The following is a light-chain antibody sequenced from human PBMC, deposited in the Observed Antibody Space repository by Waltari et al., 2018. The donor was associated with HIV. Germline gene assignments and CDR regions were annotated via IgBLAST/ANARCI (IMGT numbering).Light chain of an antibody. CDR3: QQLNSYPPGEFT. CDR2: AAS. CDR1: QGISSY. Sequence: DIQLTQSPSFLSASVGDRVTITCRASQGISSYLAWYQQKPGKAPKLLIYAASTLQSGVPSRFSGSGSGTEFTLTISSLQPEDFATYYCQQLNSYPPGEFTFGPGTKVDIK. J-gene: IGKJ3*01. V-gene: IGKV1-9*01.